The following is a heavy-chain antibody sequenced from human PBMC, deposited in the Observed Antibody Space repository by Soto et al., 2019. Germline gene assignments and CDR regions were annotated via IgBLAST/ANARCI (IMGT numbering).Heavy chain of an antibody. D-gene: IGHD3-10*01. Sequence: QVPLVQSGAEVKKPGSSVTVSCKASGGTFSSYAIHWVRQAPGQGLEWMGGIIPMYGPAKYAQRFQGRVTLAAAESTTTVYMELTSLTSQDTAVYYCASVTSMVRGVIDNWFDPWGHGTLVTVSS. CDR1: GGTFSSYA. J-gene: IGHJ5*02. CDR3: ASVTSMVRGVIDNWFDP. CDR2: IIPMYGPA. V-gene: IGHV1-69*01.